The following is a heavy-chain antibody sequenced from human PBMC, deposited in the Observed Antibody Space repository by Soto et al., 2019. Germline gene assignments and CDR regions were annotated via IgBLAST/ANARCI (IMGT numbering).Heavy chain of an antibody. J-gene: IGHJ4*02. D-gene: IGHD6-13*01. CDR2: IYYSGNT. CDR3: ARDQGIGASGPFDY. Sequence: SETLSLTCTVSGHSISSYYWSLIRQPPGKGLEWIGFIYYSGNTNYNPSLKSRVTMSIHTSKNQSSLNLSSVTAADTAVYYCARDQGIGASGPFDYWGLGSLVTVSS. V-gene: IGHV4-59*01. CDR1: GHSISSYY.